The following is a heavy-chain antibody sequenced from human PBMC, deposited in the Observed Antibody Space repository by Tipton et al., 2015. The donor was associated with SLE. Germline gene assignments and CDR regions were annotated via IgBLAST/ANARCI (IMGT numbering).Heavy chain of an antibody. V-gene: IGHV4-61*02. J-gene: IGHJ4*02. CDR2: IYTSGTT. D-gene: IGHD3-10*01. CDR1: GGSIRSSPYY. CDR3: ATRGIRGVVEY. Sequence: TLSLTCAVSGGSIRSSPYYWSWIRQPAGKGLEWIGRIYTSGTTNYNASLRSRVTISVDTSKNQFSLKMRSLTAADTAVYYCATRGIRGVVEYWGQGTLVTVSS.